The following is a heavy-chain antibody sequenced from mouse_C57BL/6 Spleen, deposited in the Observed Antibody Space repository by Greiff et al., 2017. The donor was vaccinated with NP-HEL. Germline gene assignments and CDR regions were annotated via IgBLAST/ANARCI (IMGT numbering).Heavy chain of an antibody. D-gene: IGHD1-1*01. CDR1: GFTFSDYG. Sequence: EVKLMESGGGLVKPGGSLKLSCAASGFTFSDYGMHWVRQAPEKGLEWVAYISSGSSTIYYADTVKGRLTISRDHAKTTLFLQMTSLRSEDTAMYYCARKAATRYSAMDYWGQGTSVTVSS. CDR3: ARKAATRYSAMDY. J-gene: IGHJ4*01. V-gene: IGHV5-17*01. CDR2: ISSGSSTI.